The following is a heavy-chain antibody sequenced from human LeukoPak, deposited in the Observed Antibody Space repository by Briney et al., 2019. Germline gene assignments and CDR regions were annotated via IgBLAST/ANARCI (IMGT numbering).Heavy chain of an antibody. Sequence: PGGSLRLSCVASGFTFSTYGMSWVRQAPGKGLEWVSAISGSGGSTYYADSVKGRFTISRDNSKNTLYLQMNSLRAEDTAVYYCARERIVVVPDGAFDIWGQGTMVTVSS. D-gene: IGHD2-2*01. V-gene: IGHV3-23*01. CDR3: ARERIVVVPDGAFDI. J-gene: IGHJ3*02. CDR2: ISGSGGST. CDR1: GFTFSTYG.